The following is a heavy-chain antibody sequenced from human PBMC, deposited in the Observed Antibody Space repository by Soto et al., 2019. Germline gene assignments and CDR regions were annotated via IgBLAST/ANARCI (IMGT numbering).Heavy chain of an antibody. CDR2: IYSPVST. CDR3: ARALLGATTAFAY. V-gene: IGHV3-53*01. D-gene: IGHD1-26*01. CDR1: GFTVSSSY. Sequence: GGSLRLSCAASGFTVSSSYLSWVRQAPGKGLEWVSTIYSPVSTYYADSVKGRFTISRDNSKNTLYLQMNSLRAEDTAVYYCARALLGATTAFAYWGQGTSVTLSS. J-gene: IGHJ4*02.